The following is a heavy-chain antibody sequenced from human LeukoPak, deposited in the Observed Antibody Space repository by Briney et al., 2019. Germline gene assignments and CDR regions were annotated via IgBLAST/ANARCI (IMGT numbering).Heavy chain of an antibody. D-gene: IGHD6-13*01. CDR2: IDWDDDK. Sequence: GSGPTLVNPTQTLTLTCTFSGFSLRTSGMCVSWIRQPPGKALEWLSRIDWDDDKYYSTSLKTRLTISKDTSKNQVVLTMTNMDPVDTATYYCARMRIAAAGIFWFDPWGQGTLVTVSS. CDR1: GFSLRTSGMC. V-gene: IGHV2-70*11. CDR3: ARMRIAAAGIFWFDP. J-gene: IGHJ5*02.